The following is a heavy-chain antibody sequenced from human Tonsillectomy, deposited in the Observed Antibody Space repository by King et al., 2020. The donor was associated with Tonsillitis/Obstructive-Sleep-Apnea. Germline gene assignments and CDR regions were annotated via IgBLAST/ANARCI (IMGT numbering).Heavy chain of an antibody. D-gene: IGHD6-6*01. J-gene: IGHJ4*02. CDR1: GFPFSSYS. Sequence: VKLVESGGGLVQPGGSLRLSCAASGFPFSSYSMIWVRQAPGKGLEWVSSISSSGGSTYSADSVKGRFTISRDNSKNTLFLQLNSLRAEDTAVYYCAKGSIFGSSSSYSYIAHWGQGPLVTVPS. CDR3: AKGSIFGSSSSYSYIAH. CDR2: ISSSGGST. V-gene: IGHV3-23*04.